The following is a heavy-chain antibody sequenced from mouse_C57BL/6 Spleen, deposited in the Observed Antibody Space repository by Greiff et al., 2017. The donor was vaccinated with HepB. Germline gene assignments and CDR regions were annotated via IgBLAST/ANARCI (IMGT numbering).Heavy chain of an antibody. D-gene: IGHD6-5*01. Sequence: DVKLVESEGGLVQPGSSMKLSCTASGFTFSDYYMAWVRQVPEKGLEWVANINYDGSSTYYLDSLKSRFIISRDNAKNILYLQMSSLKSEDTATYYCARVEAYRAMDYWGQGTSVTVSS. CDR3: ARVEAYRAMDY. CDR2: INYDGSST. J-gene: IGHJ4*01. V-gene: IGHV5-16*01. CDR1: GFTFSDYY.